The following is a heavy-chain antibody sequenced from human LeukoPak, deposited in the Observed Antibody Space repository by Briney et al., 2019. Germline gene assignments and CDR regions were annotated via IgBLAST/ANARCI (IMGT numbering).Heavy chain of an antibody. J-gene: IGHJ5*02. Sequence: PSETLSLTCTVSGYSISSGYYWGWIRQAPGKGLEWIGSIYNSGSTYYNPSLKSRVTISVDMSKNQFSLKMSSVTAADTAVYYCARAYSSSWYWNWFDPWGQGTLVTVSS. CDR2: IYNSGST. V-gene: IGHV4-38-2*02. D-gene: IGHD6-13*01. CDR3: ARAYSSSWYWNWFDP. CDR1: GYSISSGYY.